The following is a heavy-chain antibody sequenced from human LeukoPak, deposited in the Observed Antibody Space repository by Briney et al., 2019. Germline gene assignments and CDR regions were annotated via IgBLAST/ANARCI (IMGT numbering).Heavy chain of an antibody. J-gene: IGHJ4*02. CDR2: ISYDGSNK. CDR1: GFTFSSYA. CDR3: ERDLLGYSYGYSDY. D-gene: IGHD5-18*01. V-gene: IGHV3-30-3*01. Sequence: GGSLRLSCAASGFTFSSYAMHWVRQAPGKGLEWVAVISYDGSNKYYADSVKGRFTISRDNSKNTLYLQMNSLRAEDTAVYYCERDLLGYSYGYSDYWGQGTLVTVSS.